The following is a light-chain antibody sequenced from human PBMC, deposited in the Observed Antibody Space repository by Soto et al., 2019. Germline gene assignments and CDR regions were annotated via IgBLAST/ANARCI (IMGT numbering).Light chain of an antibody. V-gene: IGLV2-14*01. CDR2: EVS. CDR3: SSFSSITREV. J-gene: IGLJ2*01. Sequence: QSVLTQPASVSGSPGQSITISCTGTSSDVGGYSYVSWYQQHPGKTPKLMIYEVSNRPSGVSHRFSGSKSGNTASLTISGLQTEDEADYYCSSFSSITREVFGGGTQLTVL. CDR1: SSDVGGYSY.